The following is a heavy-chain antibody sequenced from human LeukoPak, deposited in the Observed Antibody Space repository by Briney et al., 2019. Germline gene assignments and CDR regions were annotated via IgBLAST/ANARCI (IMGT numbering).Heavy chain of an antibody. J-gene: IGHJ4*02. V-gene: IGHV3-23*01. D-gene: IGHD4-23*01. CDR2: ISGSGGST. CDR1: GFTFSSYA. Sequence: PGGSLRPSCAASGFTFSSYAMSWVRQAPGKGLEWVSAISGSGGSTYYADSVKGRFTISRDNSKNTLYLQMNSLRAEDTAVYYCAKAPRYGGNSFDYWGQGTLVTVSS. CDR3: AKAPRYGGNSFDY.